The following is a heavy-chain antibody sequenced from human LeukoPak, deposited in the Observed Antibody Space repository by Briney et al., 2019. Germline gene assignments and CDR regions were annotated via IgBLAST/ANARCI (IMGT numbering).Heavy chain of an antibody. V-gene: IGHV3-48*03. CDR3: ARDGTPIYSSGWVYMDV. Sequence: GGSLRLSCAASGFSFSSYEMNWVRQAPGKGLEWISYISASGTLSHYADSVEGRFTISRDNAKNSLYLQMDSLRGEDTAVYYCARDGTPIYSSGWVYMDVWGKGTTVTISS. D-gene: IGHD6-25*01. J-gene: IGHJ6*04. CDR1: GFSFSSYE. CDR2: ISASGTLS.